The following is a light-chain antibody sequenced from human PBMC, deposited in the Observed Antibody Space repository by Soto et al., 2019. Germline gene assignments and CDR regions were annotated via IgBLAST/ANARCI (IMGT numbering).Light chain of an antibody. CDR1: QGINNF. CDR2: AAS. Sequence: DIQMTQSPSSLSASVGDRVTITCRASQGINNFVAWYQQKPWEVPKLLIYAASTLQSGVLSRFSGSGFGTDFVLTISSLQPEDVATYYCQKYDSVPLTFGGGTRVEIK. V-gene: IGKV1-27*01. J-gene: IGKJ4*01. CDR3: QKYDSVPLT.